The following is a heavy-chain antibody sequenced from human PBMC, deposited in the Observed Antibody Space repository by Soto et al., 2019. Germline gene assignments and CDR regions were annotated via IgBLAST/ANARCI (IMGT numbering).Heavy chain of an antibody. V-gene: IGHV1-8*01. J-gene: IGHJ4*02. CDR1: GYTFTNYD. CDR3: ARGPAYSSAWLPCDY. Sequence: QVQLVQSGAEVKKPGASVKVSCKASGYTFTNYDIHWVRQATGQGLEWIGWMNPSSGETGYAQEFRGRVAMSRDTSMSTVYMELGSLGSEVTAVYYCARGPAYSSAWLPCDYGGPGTLVTSSS. CDR2: MNPSSGET. D-gene: IGHD6-19*01.